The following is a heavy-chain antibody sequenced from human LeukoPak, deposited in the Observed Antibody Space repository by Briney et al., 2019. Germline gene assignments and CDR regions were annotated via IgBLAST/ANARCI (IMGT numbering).Heavy chain of an antibody. CDR1: GFSFSSYE. Sequence: SGGSLRLSCSASGFSFSSYEMNWVRQAPGKGLEWVSHISHNDGSTYYAESVRGRFTISRDNARKSLYLQMNSLRVEDTALYYCAKEGLPTQHDGYDVWGRGTLVTVSS. V-gene: IGHV3-48*03. CDR3: AKEGLPTQHDGYDV. CDR2: ISHNDGST. J-gene: IGHJ3*01. D-gene: IGHD1-1*01.